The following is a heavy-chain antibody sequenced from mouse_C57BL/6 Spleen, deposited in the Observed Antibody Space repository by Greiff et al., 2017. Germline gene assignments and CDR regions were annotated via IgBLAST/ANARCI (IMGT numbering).Heavy chain of an antibody. Sequence: EVQLQQSGPELVKPGASVKISCKASGYTFTDYYMNWVKQSHGKSLEWIGDINPNNGGTSYNQKFKGKATLTVDKSSSTAYMELLSLTSEDSAVYYCAREESPFYDGDYDAMDYWGQGTSVTVSS. D-gene: IGHD2-3*01. J-gene: IGHJ4*01. CDR1: GYTFTDYY. V-gene: IGHV1-26*01. CDR3: AREESPFYDGDYDAMDY. CDR2: INPNNGGT.